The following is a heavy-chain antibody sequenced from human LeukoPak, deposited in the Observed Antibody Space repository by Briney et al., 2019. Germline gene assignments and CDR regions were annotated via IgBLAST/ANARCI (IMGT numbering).Heavy chain of an antibody. Sequence: ETLSLTCTASGYSISSGYYWGWFRQAPGKGLEWVANIKQDGSEKYYVDSVKGRFTISRDNATNSLYLQMSSLRAEDTAVFYCARDRGNGYRDYWGQGTLVTVSS. CDR1: GYSISSGYY. CDR2: IKQDGSEK. J-gene: IGHJ4*02. CDR3: ARDRGNGYRDY. D-gene: IGHD5-24*01. V-gene: IGHV3-7*01.